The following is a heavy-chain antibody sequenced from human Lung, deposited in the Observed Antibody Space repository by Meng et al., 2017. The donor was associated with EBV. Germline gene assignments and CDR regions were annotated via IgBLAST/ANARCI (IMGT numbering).Heavy chain of an antibody. CDR1: GGSISSGGYY. CDR3: AREWCSGGSCYPDY. CDR2: IYYSGST. D-gene: IGHD2-15*01. Sequence: QGQAGESRPGLCKPSQTLSLTVTVSGGSISSGGYYWSWIRQPPGKGLEWIGYIYYSGSTYYNPSLKSRVTISVDTSKNQFSLKLSSVTAADTAVYYCAREWCSGGSCYPDYWGQGTLVTVSS. V-gene: IGHV4-30-4*01. J-gene: IGHJ4*02.